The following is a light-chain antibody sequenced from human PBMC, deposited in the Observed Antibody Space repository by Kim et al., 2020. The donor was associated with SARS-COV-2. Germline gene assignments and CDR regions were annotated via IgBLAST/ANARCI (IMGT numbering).Light chain of an antibody. V-gene: IGKV3-20*01. Sequence: EIVLTQSPGTLSLSPGERATLSCRASQSVSSTYLAWYQQKPGQTPRLLIYGVSSRAIGIPDRFSGSGSGTDFTLTISRLEPEDFAVYYCQQYGSSPWTFGHGTKVDIK. CDR3: QQYGSSPWT. CDR1: QSVSSTY. CDR2: GVS. J-gene: IGKJ1*01.